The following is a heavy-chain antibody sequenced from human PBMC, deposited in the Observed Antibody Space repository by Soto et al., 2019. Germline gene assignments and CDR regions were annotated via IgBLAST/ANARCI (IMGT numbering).Heavy chain of an antibody. D-gene: IGHD3-16*02. J-gene: IGHJ4*02. Sequence: QVQLQESGPGLVKPSQTLSLTCTVSGGSITSDNYWSWIRQPPGKGLEWIGHIYYSGSTDYNPSLKSRLAISIDTSKNLFSLKLSSVTAADTAVYFCARAGGVSSDGLYYFDSWGQGSLVTVSS. CDR3: ARAGGVSSDGLYYFDS. V-gene: IGHV4-30-4*01. CDR2: IYYSGST. CDR1: GGSITSDNY.